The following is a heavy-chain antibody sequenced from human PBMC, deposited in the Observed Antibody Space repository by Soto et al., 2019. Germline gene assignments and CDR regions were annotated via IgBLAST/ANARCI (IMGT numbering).Heavy chain of an antibody. V-gene: IGHV3-30*18. CDR1: GFTFSSYG. D-gene: IGHD2-2*01. CDR3: AKDRGCISTSCPLDY. Sequence: QVQLVESGGGVVQPGRSLRLSCVVSGFTFSSYGLHWVRQAPGKGLEWVAVISYDGSSKYYADSVKGRFTISRDNSKNTLYLQMNSLRAEETAVYYCAKDRGCISTSCPLDYWGQGTLVTVSS. J-gene: IGHJ4*02. CDR2: ISYDGSSK.